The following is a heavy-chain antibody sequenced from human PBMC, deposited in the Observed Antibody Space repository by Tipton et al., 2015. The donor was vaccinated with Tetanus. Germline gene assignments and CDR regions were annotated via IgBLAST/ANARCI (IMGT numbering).Heavy chain of an antibody. CDR3: ARHWGMPLGSYAFNY. V-gene: IGHV4-30-4*08. CDR1: GGSINSGVYY. D-gene: IGHD3-16*01. CDR2: ISYSGST. J-gene: IGHJ4*02. Sequence: TLSLTCSVSGGSINSGVYYWSWIRQHPEKGLEWIGYISYSGSTTYNPSVKSRVTMSVDTSKNQVSLKLTSVTAEDSALYYCARHWGMPLGSYAFNYWGQGTLVTVSS.